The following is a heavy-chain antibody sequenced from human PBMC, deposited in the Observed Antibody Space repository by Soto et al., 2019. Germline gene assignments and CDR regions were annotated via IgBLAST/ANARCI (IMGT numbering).Heavy chain of an antibody. CDR3: ARDSGGSTFNWFDP. Sequence: GGSLRLSCAASGFTFSSYAMHWVLRAPGKGREGGAIISYDGSSKYYADSVKGRFTISRDNSKNTLYLQMNSLRTEDTAVYYCARDSGGSTFNWFDPWGQGTLVTVSS. V-gene: IGHV3-30-3*01. J-gene: IGHJ5*02. D-gene: IGHD3-10*01. CDR2: ISYDGSSK. CDR1: GFTFSSYA.